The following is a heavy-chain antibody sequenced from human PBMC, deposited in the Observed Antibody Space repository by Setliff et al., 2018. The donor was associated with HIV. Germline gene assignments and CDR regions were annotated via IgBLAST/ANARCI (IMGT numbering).Heavy chain of an antibody. Sequence: ASVKVSCKASGYNFTDYDINWVRQATGQGLEWMGWMNPNNGNTGYAQKLQGRVTMTTDTSTSTAYMELRSLSSDDTAVYYCARTRLQGIVTAVGPRDNCLDPWGQGTRVTVSS. V-gene: IGHV1-8*02. J-gene: IGHJ5*02. D-gene: IGHD1-26*01. CDR2: MNPNNGNT. CDR1: GYNFTDYD. CDR3: ARTRLQGIVTAVGPRDNCLDP.